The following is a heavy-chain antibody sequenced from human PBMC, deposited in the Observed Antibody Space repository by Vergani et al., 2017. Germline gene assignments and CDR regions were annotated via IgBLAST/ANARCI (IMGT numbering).Heavy chain of an antibody. CDR3: ASARLLLAAYYYFDY. D-gene: IGHD2-2*01. Sequence: EVQLVESGGGLVKPGGSLRLSCAASGFTFSSYSMNWVRQAPGKGLEWVSSISSSSTYIYYADSVKGRFTISRDNAKNSLYLQMNSLRAEDTAVYYCASARLLLAAYYYFDYWGQGTLVTVSS. CDR1: GFTFSSYS. CDR2: ISSSSTYI. V-gene: IGHV3-21*01. J-gene: IGHJ4*02.